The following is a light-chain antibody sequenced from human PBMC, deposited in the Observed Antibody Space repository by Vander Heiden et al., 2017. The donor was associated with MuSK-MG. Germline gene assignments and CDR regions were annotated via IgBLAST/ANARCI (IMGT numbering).Light chain of an antibody. CDR3: QQSHTAPYT. CDR2: AAS. CDR1: QSVSSY. Sequence: HLTQSPSSLSASVGDRVTITCRASQSVSSYLNWYQQKPGKAPKVLMYAASTLQSGVPSRFSGSAYVTEFTLTISRLQPEDFATYYCQQSHTAPYTFGQGTKLEIK. J-gene: IGKJ2*01. V-gene: IGKV1-39*01.